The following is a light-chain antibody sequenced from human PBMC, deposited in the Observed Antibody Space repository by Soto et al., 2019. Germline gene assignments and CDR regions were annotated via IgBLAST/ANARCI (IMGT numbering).Light chain of an antibody. J-gene: IGLJ2*01. CDR1: TSNIGAGYA. Sequence: QPVLTQPPSVSGAPGQRVTISCTGSTSNIGAGYAVHWYQQLPGTAPKLLIYGDNNRPSGVPDRFSGSKSGTSASLAIIGLQAEDEADYYCQSYDTRVRGSVVVGGGTKLTVL. CDR3: QSYDTRVRGSVV. CDR2: GDN. V-gene: IGLV1-40*01.